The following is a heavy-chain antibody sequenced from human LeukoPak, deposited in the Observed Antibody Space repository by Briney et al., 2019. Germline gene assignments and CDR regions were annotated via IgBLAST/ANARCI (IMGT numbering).Heavy chain of an antibody. V-gene: IGHV1-2*02. D-gene: IGHD3-9*01. J-gene: IGHJ4*02. CDR2: INPNSGGT. CDR1: GYTFTSYG. Sequence: GASVKVSCKASGYTFTSYGISWVRQAPGQGLEWMGWINPNSGGTNYAQKFQGRVTMTRDTSISTAYMELNRLRSDDTAVYYCARAPLYDSPDYWGQGTLVTVSS. CDR3: ARAPLYDSPDY.